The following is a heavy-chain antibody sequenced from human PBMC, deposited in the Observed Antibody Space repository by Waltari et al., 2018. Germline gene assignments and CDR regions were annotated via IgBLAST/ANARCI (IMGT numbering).Heavy chain of an antibody. CDR3: ARVEGAAGLDI. D-gene: IGHD3-16*01. J-gene: IGHJ3*02. CDR1: GYTCTSYA. Sequence: QVQLVQSGAVVKKPGASVTGSCKASGYTCTSYAMHWGRQDPGERLEWMGWIKGGNGNTKYSKKLQGSVSITRDTSASTAYMELSSLRYEDTDGDYCARVEGAAGLDIWGQGTMVTVSS. CDR2: IKGGNGNT. V-gene: IGHV1-3*01.